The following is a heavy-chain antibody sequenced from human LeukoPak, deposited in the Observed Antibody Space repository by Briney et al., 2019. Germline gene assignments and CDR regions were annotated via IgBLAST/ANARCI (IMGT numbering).Heavy chain of an antibody. V-gene: IGHV4-59*01. CDR1: AGSISGYY. CDR3: AKGHSGSYYSG. J-gene: IGHJ4*02. D-gene: IGHD3-10*01. Sequence: QPSETLSLTCTVSAGSISGYYWSWIRQAPAKGLDWIGYIYYSGSTSYNPPLKSRVTISVDTSKNQFSLKLTSVTAADTAVYYCAKGHSGSYYSGWGQGTLVTVSS. CDR2: IYYSGST.